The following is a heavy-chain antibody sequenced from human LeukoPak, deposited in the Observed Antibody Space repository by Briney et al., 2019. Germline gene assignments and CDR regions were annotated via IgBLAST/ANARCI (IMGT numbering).Heavy chain of an antibody. V-gene: IGHV1-69*05. CDR3: ARGGFTLIRGALAS. CDR1: GVTFSIYA. CDR2: IIPIFGTA. J-gene: IGHJ4*02. D-gene: IGHD3-10*01. Sequence: SVNVSCKSSGVTFSIYAISWGRQAPGQGVEWVGGIIPIFGTANYAQDFQGRVTMTTDTTTSTAYMELRSLRSDDTAIYYCARGGFTLIRGALASWGQGTLTTVSS.